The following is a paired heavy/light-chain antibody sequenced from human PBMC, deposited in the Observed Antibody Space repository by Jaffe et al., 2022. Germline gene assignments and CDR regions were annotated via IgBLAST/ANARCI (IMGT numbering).Heavy chain of an antibody. J-gene: IGHJ2*01. CDR3: ARESSGTYYDILTGYYNRYFDL. V-gene: IGHV3-74*01. D-gene: IGHD3-9*01. Sequence: EVQLVESGGGLVQPGGSLRLSCAASGFTFSSYWMHWVRQAPGKGLVWVSRINSDGSSTSYADSVKGRFTISRDNAKNTLYLQMNSLRAEDTAVYYCARESSGTYYDILTGYYNRYFDLWGRGTLVTVSS. CDR2: INSDGSST. CDR1: GFTFSSYW.
Light chain of an antibody. CDR3: QSADSSGTYWV. Sequence: SYELTQPPSVSVSPGQTARITCSGEALPKQYAYWYQQKPGQAPVLVIYKDSERPSGIPERFSGSSSGTTVTLTISGVQAEDEADYYCQSADSSGTYWVFGGGTKLTVL. CDR1: ALPKQY. CDR2: KDS. J-gene: IGLJ3*02. V-gene: IGLV3-25*03.